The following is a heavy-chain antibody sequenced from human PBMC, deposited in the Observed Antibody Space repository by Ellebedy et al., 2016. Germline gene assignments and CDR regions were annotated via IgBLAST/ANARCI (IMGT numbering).Heavy chain of an antibody. CDR1: GFTFSSYW. J-gene: IGHJ5*02. D-gene: IGHD3-22*01. CDR2: IKQDGSEK. V-gene: IGHV3-7*01. CDR3: ARGVYYYDAT. Sequence: GESLKISXAASGFTFSSYWMSWVRQAPGKGLEWVANIKQDGSEKYYVDSVKGRFTISRDNAKNSLYLQMNSLRAEDTAVYYCARGVYYYDATWGQGTLVTVSS.